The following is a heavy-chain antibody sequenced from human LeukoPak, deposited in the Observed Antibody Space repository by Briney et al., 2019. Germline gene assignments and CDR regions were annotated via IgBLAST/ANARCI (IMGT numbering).Heavy chain of an antibody. D-gene: IGHD4-17*01. Sequence: GRSLRLSCAASGFTFSSYAMSWVRQAPGKGLEWVSAISGSGGSTYYADSVKGRFTISRDNSKNTLYLQMNSLRAEDTAVYYCARERQSTTVTPDYWGQGTLVTVSS. CDR2: ISGSGGST. J-gene: IGHJ4*02. CDR1: GFTFSSYA. V-gene: IGHV3-23*01. CDR3: ARERQSTTVTPDY.